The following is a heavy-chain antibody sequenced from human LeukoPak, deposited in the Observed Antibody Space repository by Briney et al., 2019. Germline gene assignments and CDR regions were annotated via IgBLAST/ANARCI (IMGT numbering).Heavy chain of an antibody. J-gene: IGHJ5*02. CDR3: ARVDDSRGWFDP. CDR1: GGSISSSSYY. Sequence: SETLSLTCTVSGGSISSSSYYWGWIRQPPGKGLEWIGSIYYSGSTYYNPSLKSRVTISVDTSKNQFSLKLSSVTAADTAVYYCARVDDSRGWFDPWGQGTLVTVSS. V-gene: IGHV4-39*07. CDR2: IYYSGST. D-gene: IGHD3-3*01.